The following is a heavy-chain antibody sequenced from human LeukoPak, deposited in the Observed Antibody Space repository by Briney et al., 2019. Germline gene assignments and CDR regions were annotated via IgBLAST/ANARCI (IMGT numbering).Heavy chain of an antibody. CDR2: ISGSGGST. CDR3: AKAPYSSSWYFDY. CDR1: GFTFSSYS. V-gene: IGHV3-23*01. D-gene: IGHD6-13*01. Sequence: GGSLRLSCAASGFTFSSYSMNWVRQAPGKGLEWVSAISGSGGSTYYADSVKGRFTISRDNSKNTLYLQMNSLRAEDTAVYYCAKAPYSSSWYFDYWGQGTLVTVSS. J-gene: IGHJ4*02.